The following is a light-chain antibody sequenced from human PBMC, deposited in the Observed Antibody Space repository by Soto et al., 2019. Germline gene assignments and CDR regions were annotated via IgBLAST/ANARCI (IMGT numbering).Light chain of an antibody. CDR3: GAWDDRVTAYV. CDR1: NVGYNS. CDR2: DNY. V-gene: IGLV1-51*01. J-gene: IGLJ1*01. Sequence: QSVLTQPASVSGAPGQSITISCTGTNVGYNSVSWYQQLPGTAPKLLIYDNYKRPSGIPALFSGSKSGTSASLGITVLQTGDEADYYCGAWDDRVTAYVFGSGTKVTVL.